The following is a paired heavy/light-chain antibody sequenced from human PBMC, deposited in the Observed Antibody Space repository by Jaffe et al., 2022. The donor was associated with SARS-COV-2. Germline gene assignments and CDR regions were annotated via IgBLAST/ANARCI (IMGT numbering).Heavy chain of an antibody. J-gene: IGHJ4*02. D-gene: IGHD3-16*01. V-gene: IGHV3-7*03. Sequence: EVQLVESGGGLVQPGGSLRLSCAASGFTLSTFWMTWVRQAPGKGLEWVANIKQDGSEKYYVDSVKGRFLISRDNARNSLYLQMNNLRAEDTAVYYCARPRYIPFGSFDLWGQGTLVTVSS. CDR3: ARPRYIPFGSFDL. CDR1: GFTLSTFW. CDR2: IKQDGSEK.
Light chain of an antibody. Sequence: EIVLTQSPGTLSLSPGERASLSCRASQTVTNSYLAWYQQRPGQAPRLLIHGASNRATGIPDRFTGSGSGTDFTLTISRLEPEDFAVYYCQQYGSSYTFGQGTKLEIK. CDR2: GAS. V-gene: IGKV3-20*01. CDR1: QTVTNSY. CDR3: QQYGSSYT. J-gene: IGKJ2*01.